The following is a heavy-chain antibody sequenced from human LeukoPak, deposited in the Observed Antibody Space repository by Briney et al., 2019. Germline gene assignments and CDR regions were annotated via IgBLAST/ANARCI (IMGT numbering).Heavy chain of an antibody. J-gene: IGHJ4*02. CDR3: AKVPSGSPPY. CDR1: GFTFSRYD. D-gene: IGHD1-26*01. V-gene: IGHV3-23*01. CDR2: MTATGGAA. Sequence: GGSLRLSCAGSGFTFSRYDMNWVRQAPGKGLEWISTMTATGGAASYADSVKGRFTISRDNSKDTLYLQMNSLGADDTAVYYCAKVPSGSPPYWGQGTLVTVSS.